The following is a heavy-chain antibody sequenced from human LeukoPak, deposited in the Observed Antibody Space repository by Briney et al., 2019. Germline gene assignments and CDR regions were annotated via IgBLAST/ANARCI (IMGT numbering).Heavy chain of an antibody. CDR1: GFTFSSYG. V-gene: IGHV3-33*01. CDR2: IWYDGSNK. CDR3: AARGYSYGYDFDY. J-gene: IGHJ4*02. D-gene: IGHD5-18*01. Sequence: SGGSLRLSCAASGFTFSSYGMHWVRQAPGKGLEWVAVIWYDGSNKYYADSVKGRFTISRDNSKNTLYLQMNSLRAEDTAVYYCAARGYSYGYDFDYWGQGTLVTVSS.